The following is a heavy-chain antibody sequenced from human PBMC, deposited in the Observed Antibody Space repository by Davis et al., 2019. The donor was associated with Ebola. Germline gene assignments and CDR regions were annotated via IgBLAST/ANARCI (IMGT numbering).Heavy chain of an antibody. V-gene: IGHV1-3*01. CDR1: AYTLTSYA. J-gene: IGHJ6*02. CDR3: AGDQPAIVYNYGMDV. CDR2: INAGNGNT. Sequence: ASVKVSCKASAYTLTSYAMYWVRQAPPQRLEYMVWINAGNGNTQYSQNFQGRVTITADKSTSTAYRELSSLRTEDTAVYYCAGDQPAIVYNYGMDVWGQGTTVTVSS. D-gene: IGHD2-21*01.